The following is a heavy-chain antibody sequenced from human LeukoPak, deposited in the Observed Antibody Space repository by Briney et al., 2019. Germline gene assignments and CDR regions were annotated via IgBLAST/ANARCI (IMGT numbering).Heavy chain of an antibody. J-gene: IGHJ6*03. Sequence: ASVKVSCKASGYTFTSYYMHWVRQAPGQGLEWMGWINTNTGNPTYAQGFTGRFVFSLETSVSTSYLQISSLKAEDTAVYYCARGRGSSARLGYYFYYIDVWGKGTTVTVSS. V-gene: IGHV7-4-1*02. CDR1: GYTFTSYY. CDR3: ARGRGSSARLGYYFYYIDV. CDR2: INTNTGNP. D-gene: IGHD1-26*01.